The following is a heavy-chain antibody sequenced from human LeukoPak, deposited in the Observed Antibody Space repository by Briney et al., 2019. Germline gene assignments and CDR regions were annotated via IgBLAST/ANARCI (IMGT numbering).Heavy chain of an antibody. CDR2: IYPGDSDT. J-gene: IGHJ4*02. V-gene: IGHV5-51*01. D-gene: IGHD6-19*01. CDR1: GYRFTSYW. Sequence: GESLEISCKGSGYRFTSYWIGWVRPMPGKGLEWMGIIYPGDSDTRYSPSFQGQVTISADKSISTAYLQWSSLKASDTAMYYCARRDQWLADYWGQGTLVTVSS. CDR3: ARRDQWLADY.